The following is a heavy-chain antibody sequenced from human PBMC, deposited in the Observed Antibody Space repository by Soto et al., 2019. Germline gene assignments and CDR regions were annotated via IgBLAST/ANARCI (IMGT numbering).Heavy chain of an antibody. CDR2: ISGSGGST. CDR1: GFTFGGYA. Sequence: GGSLRLSCAASGFTFGGYAVSWVRQAPGKGLEWVSAISGSGGSTYYADSVKGRFTISRDNSKNTLYLQMNSLRAEDTAVYYCAKDLGEYSFDYGGRGPRAPVSS. V-gene: IGHV3-23*01. CDR3: AKDLGEYSFDY. J-gene: IGHJ4*02.